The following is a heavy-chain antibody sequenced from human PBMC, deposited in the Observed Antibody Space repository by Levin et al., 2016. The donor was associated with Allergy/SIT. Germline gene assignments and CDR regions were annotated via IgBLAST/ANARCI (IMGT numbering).Heavy chain of an antibody. CDR3: ARDSYTNHIYYGMDV. Sequence: GESLKISCAASGFTFSSYSMNWVRQAPGKGLEWVSTIFGSGAGTYYADSVKGRFTISRDNAKNTLYMQVTSLRAEDTAVYFCARDSYTNHIYYGMDVWGHGTTVTVSS. CDR1: GFTFSSYS. J-gene: IGHJ6*02. CDR2: IFGSGAGT. D-gene: IGHD4-11*01. V-gene: IGHV3-21*01.